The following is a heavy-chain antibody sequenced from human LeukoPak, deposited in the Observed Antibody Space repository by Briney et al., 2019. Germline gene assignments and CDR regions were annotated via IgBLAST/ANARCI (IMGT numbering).Heavy chain of an antibody. CDR2: ISSNGGST. CDR3: AGDSGSYPGAFDI. J-gene: IGHJ3*02. Sequence: GGSLRLSCAASGFTFSSYAMHWVRQAPGKGLEYVSAISSNGGSTYYANSVKGRFTISRDNSKNTLYLQMGSLRAEDMAVYYCAGDSGSYPGAFDIWGQGTMVTVSS. V-gene: IGHV3-64*01. CDR1: GFTFSSYA. D-gene: IGHD1-26*01.